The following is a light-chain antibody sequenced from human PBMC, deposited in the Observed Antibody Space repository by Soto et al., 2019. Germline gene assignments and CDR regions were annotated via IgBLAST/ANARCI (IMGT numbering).Light chain of an antibody. CDR3: SAYTSSGTLGV. Sequence: QSVLTQPASVSGSPGQSITISCTGTSSDVGGYNYVSWYQQYPGKAPKLMIYEVSNRPSGVSNRFSGSKSGNTASLTISGLQAEDEADYYCSAYTSSGTLGVFGGGTKLTVL. CDR2: EVS. V-gene: IGLV2-14*01. J-gene: IGLJ3*02. CDR1: SSDVGGYNY.